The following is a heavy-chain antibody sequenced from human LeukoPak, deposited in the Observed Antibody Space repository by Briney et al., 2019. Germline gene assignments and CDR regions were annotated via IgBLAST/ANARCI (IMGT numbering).Heavy chain of an antibody. D-gene: IGHD3-22*01. V-gene: IGHV1-69*05. CDR1: GYTFTGYY. Sequence: ASVKVSCKASGYTFTGYYMHWVRQAPGQGLEWMGRIIPIFGTANYAQKFQGRVTITTDESTSTAYMELSSLRSEDTAVYYCARVVTDSSGYYFGYFDYWGQGTLVTVSS. CDR3: ARVVTDSSGYYFGYFDY. J-gene: IGHJ4*02. CDR2: IIPIFGTA.